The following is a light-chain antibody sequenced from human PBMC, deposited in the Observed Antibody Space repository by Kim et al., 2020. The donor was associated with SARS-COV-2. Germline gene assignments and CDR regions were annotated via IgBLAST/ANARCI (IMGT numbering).Light chain of an antibody. V-gene: IGLV2-14*01. CDR3: SSYTSSSTYV. CDR1: SSDVGGYNY. CDR2: DVS. J-gene: IGLJ1*01. Sequence: HSALPPPASLSGSPGQSITISCTGTSSDVGGYNYVSWYQQHPGKAPKVMIYDVSKRPSGVSNRFSGSKSGNTASLTISGLQAEDEADYYCSSYTSSSTYVFGTGTKVTVL.